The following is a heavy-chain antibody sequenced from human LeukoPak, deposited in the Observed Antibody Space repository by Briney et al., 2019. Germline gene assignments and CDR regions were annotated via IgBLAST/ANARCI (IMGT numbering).Heavy chain of an antibody. V-gene: IGHV3-7*03. J-gene: IGHJ4*02. CDR3: ARPEGPVETN. Sequence: GGSLRLSCAASGFTFSNYWMSRVRQAPGKGLEWVANIKQDESEKYYLDSVKGRFTISRDNAKNSLYLQMNSLRAEDTAVYYCARPEGPVETNWGQGTLVTVSS. CDR1: GFTFSNYW. D-gene: IGHD4-11*01. CDR2: IKQDESEK.